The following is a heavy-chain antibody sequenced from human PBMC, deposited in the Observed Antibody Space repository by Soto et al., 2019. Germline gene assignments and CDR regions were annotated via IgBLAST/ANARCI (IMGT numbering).Heavy chain of an antibody. J-gene: IGHJ6*02. V-gene: IGHV6-1*01. Sequence: PSQTLSLTCAISGDSVSSNSAAWNWIRQSPSRGLEWLGRTYYRSKWYNDYAVSVKSRITINPDTSKNQFSLQLNSVTPEDTAVYYCARTTTVTNLYYCYGMDVWGQGTTVTVSS. CDR1: GDSVSSNSAA. CDR3: ARTTTVTNLYYCYGMDV. CDR2: TYYRSKWYN. D-gene: IGHD4-17*01.